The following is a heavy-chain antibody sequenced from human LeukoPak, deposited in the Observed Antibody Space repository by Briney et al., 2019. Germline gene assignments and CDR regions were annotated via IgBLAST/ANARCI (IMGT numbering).Heavy chain of an antibody. J-gene: IGHJ4*02. CDR3: AKRSGYTTGWFFDF. Sequence: GGSLKLSCAASGFSFSSYAMSWVRQAPGKGLEWVSSVSGSGDNTYYAESVKGRFTISRDNSKNTLFLQMNSLRAEDTAVFYCAKRSGYTTGWFFDFWGQGTLVTVSS. CDR2: VSGSGDNT. CDR1: GFSFSSYA. V-gene: IGHV3-23*01. D-gene: IGHD6-19*01.